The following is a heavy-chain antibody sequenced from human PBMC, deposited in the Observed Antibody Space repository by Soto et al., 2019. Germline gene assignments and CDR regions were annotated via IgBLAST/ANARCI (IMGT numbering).Heavy chain of an antibody. J-gene: IGHJ6*02. CDR3: ARHREMYYYDSSGLYYGMDV. CDR1: CGSISSYY. Sequence: PSETLSLTCTVSCGSISSYYWSWIRQPPGKGLEWIGYIYYSGSTNYNPSLKSRVTISVDTSKNQFSLKLSSVTAADTAVYYCARHREMYYYDSSGLYYGMDVWGQGTTVTVSS. CDR2: IYYSGST. D-gene: IGHD3-22*01. V-gene: IGHV4-59*08.